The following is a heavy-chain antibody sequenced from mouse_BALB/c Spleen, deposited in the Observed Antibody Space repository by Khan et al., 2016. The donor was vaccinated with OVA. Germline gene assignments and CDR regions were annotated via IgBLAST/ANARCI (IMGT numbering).Heavy chain of an antibody. Sequence: QVQLQQSGAELVRPGTSVKLSCKTSGYIFTSYWIHWVKQRSGQGLEWIARIYPGTDNTYYSEKFQDKATMTADKSSSTAYLQLSSLKSEDSAVFFCAREEALYYFDYWGQGTTLTVSS. D-gene: IGHD3-2*02. CDR2: IYPGTDNT. CDR3: AREEALYYFDY. V-gene: IGHV1-76*01. J-gene: IGHJ2*01. CDR1: GYIFTSYW.